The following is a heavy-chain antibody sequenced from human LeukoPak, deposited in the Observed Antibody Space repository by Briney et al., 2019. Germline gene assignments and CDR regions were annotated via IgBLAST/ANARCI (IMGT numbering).Heavy chain of an antibody. CDR3: TRDDGYTQGTFDY. CDR2: IRSKAYGGTT. J-gene: IGHJ4*02. V-gene: IGHV3-49*03. Sequence: GGSLRLSRTASGFTFGDYAMSWFRQAPGKGLEWVGFIRSKAYGGTTEYAASVRGRFTLSRDDSKSIAYLQMNSLKTEDTAVYYCTRDDGYTQGTFDYWGQGTLVTVSS. CDR1: GFTFGDYA. D-gene: IGHD5-24*01.